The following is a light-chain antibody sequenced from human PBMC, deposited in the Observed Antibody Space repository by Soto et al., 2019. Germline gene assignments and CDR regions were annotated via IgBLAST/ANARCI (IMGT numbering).Light chain of an antibody. J-gene: IGLJ1*01. V-gene: IGLV2-11*01. CDR3: CSYAGSYTHV. Sequence: QSALTQPRSVSGSPGQPVTISCTGTSSDVGGYNYVSWYQQHPGKAPKLMIYDVSKRPSGVPDRFSGSKSGNTASLTISGLQAEDEADYYCCSYAGSYTHVFGTGTKLTVL. CDR1: SSDVGGYNY. CDR2: DVS.